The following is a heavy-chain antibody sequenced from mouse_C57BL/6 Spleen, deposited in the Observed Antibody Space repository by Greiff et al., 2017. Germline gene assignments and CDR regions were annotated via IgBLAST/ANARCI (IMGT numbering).Heavy chain of an antibody. CDR2: IYPGGGYT. CDR3: ARGGPLYYAMDY. Sequence: SGAELVRPGTSVKMSCKASGYTFTNYWIGWAKQRPGHGLEWIGDIYPGGGYTNYNEKFKGKATLTADKSSSTAYMQFSSLTSEDSAIYYCARGGPLYYAMDYWGQGTSVTVSS. CDR1: GYTFTNYW. D-gene: IGHD1-1*02. V-gene: IGHV1-63*01. J-gene: IGHJ4*01.